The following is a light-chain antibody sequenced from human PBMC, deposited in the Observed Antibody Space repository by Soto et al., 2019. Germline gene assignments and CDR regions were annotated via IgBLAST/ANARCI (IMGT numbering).Light chain of an antibody. J-gene: IGKJ5*01. Sequence: EIVMTQSPASLSVSPGERATLSCRASQSLSSNLAWYQQKPGQAPRLLIYGVSSRATGIPDRFSGSGSGTDFTLTISSLEPEDSAVYYCQQRHMWPITFGQGTRLENK. CDR1: QSLSSN. CDR3: QQRHMWPIT. CDR2: GVS. V-gene: IGKV3D-15*01.